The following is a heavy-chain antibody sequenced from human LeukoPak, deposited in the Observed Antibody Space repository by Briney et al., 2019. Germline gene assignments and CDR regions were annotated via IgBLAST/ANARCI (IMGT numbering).Heavy chain of an antibody. J-gene: IGHJ4*02. D-gene: IGHD3-9*01. V-gene: IGHV1-18*01. CDR3: AREGYDILTGYDY. Sequence: ASVKVSCKASGYTFTSYGISWVRQAPGQGLEWMGWISAYNGNTNYAQKLQGRVTMTTDTSTSTACMELRSLRSDDTAVYYCAREGYDILTGYDYWGQGTLVTVSS. CDR1: GYTFTSYG. CDR2: ISAYNGNT.